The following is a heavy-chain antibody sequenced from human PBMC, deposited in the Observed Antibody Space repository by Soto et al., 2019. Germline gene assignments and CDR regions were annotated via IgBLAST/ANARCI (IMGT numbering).Heavy chain of an antibody. Sequence: QVQLVQSGAELKKPGASVKVSCKASGYTFTSYDINWVRQATGQGLEWMGWMNPISGNTAYAQKFQGRVTMTRNTSISTPYMELSRLRSEDTAVYYCARESSYGLVYWGQGPLVTVSS. CDR1: GYTFTSYD. J-gene: IGHJ4*02. CDR3: ARESSYGLVY. V-gene: IGHV1-8*01. D-gene: IGHD5-18*01. CDR2: MNPISGNT.